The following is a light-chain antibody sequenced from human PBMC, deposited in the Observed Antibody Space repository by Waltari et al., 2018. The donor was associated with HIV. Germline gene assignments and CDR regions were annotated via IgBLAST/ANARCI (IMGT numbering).Light chain of an antibody. J-gene: IGLJ3*02. V-gene: IGLV2-23*02. CDR2: DVT. CDR3: SSYAGSGTWV. CDR1: SRSVGGYDY. Sequence: ALPQPAPVSGSPGQSINTSCTAPSRSVGGYDYAPWYQQHPGKAPKLMFYDVTKRPSGVSNRFSGSKSGNTASLTISGLQAEDEAEYYCSSYAGSGTWVFGGGTKLTVL.